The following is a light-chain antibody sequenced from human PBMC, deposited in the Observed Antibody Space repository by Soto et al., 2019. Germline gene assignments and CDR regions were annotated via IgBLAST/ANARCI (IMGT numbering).Light chain of an antibody. J-gene: IGLJ3*02. Sequence: QSALTQPASVSGSPGQSITISCTGSSSDIGTYNLVSWYQQYPGKAPQLMISEVNKRPSGVSYRFSGSKSGNTASLTISGLQAEDEADYYCSSYADSGALVFGGGTQLTVL. CDR2: EVN. CDR1: SSDIGTYNL. V-gene: IGLV2-14*02. CDR3: SSYADSGALV.